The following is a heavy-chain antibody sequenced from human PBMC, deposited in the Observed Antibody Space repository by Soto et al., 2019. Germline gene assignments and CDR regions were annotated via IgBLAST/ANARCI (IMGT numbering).Heavy chain of an antibody. Sequence: PSETLSLTCTVSGGSISSYYWSWIRQPPGKGLEWIGYIYYSGSTNYNPSLKSRVTISVDTSKNQFSLKLSSVTAADTAVYYCARDSNSWLSPPYYYYGMDVWGQGTTVTVSS. J-gene: IGHJ6*02. CDR2: IYYSGST. CDR1: GGSISSYY. V-gene: IGHV4-59*01. CDR3: ARDSNSWLSPPYYYYGMDV. D-gene: IGHD5-12*01.